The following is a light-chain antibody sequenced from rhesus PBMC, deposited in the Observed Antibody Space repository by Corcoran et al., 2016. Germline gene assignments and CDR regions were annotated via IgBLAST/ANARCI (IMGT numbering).Light chain of an antibody. CDR3: QKYSNSPRT. Sequence: QVILTQSPATLSLSPGERATLSCRASKSVSSSLAWYQQKPGQAPRLRIYGASIRATGIPDRFSGSGSGTEFTLTISSLEPEDFAVYYCQKYSNSPRTFGQGTKVEIK. V-gene: IGKV3-53*01. CDR1: KSVSSS. CDR2: GAS. J-gene: IGKJ1*01.